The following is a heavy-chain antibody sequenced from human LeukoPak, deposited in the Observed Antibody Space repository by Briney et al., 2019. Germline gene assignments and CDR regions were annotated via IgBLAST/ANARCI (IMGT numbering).Heavy chain of an antibody. J-gene: IGHJ6*04. D-gene: IGHD6-13*01. CDR3: AKDLSSSWPLSIYYYYYGMDV. CDR1: GFTFSSYG. Sequence: GGSLRLSCAASGFTFSSYGMHWVRQAPGKGLEWVAVISYDGSNKYYADSVKGRFTISRDNSKNTLYLQMNSLRAEDTAVYYCAKDLSSSWPLSIYYYYYGMDVWGKGTTVTVSS. V-gene: IGHV3-30*18. CDR2: ISYDGSNK.